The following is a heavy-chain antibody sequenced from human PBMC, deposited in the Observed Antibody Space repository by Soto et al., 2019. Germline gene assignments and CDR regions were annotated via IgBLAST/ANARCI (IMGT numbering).Heavy chain of an antibody. CDR1: GYTFTSYG. CDR2: ISAYNGNT. J-gene: IGHJ4*02. Sequence: ASVKVSCKASGYTFTSYGISWVRQAPGQGLEWMGWISAYNGNTNYARKFQGWVTMTRDTSISTAYMDLTRLKSDDTAVYYCARGINSGYDFDYWGQGTLVTVSS. V-gene: IGHV1-18*01. D-gene: IGHD5-12*01. CDR3: ARGINSGYDFDY.